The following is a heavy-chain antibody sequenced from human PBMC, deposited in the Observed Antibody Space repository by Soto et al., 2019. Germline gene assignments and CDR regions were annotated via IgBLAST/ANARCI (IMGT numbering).Heavy chain of an antibody. V-gene: IGHV4-4*07. J-gene: IGHJ5*02. D-gene: IGHD1-1*01. CDR3: AKDRSTMRWFDP. CDR2: VQMSGTT. CDR1: GASVRSYH. Sequence: SETLSLTCAVSGASVRSYHWSWIRQAAGKGLEWIGRVQMSGTTNYNPSLKTRVTMSLDTSRNEVSLTMTSVTAADTAVYFCAKDRSTMRWFDPWGQGILVTVSS.